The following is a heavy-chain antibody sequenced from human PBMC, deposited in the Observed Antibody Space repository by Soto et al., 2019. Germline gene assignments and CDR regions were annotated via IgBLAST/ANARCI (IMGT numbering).Heavy chain of an antibody. Sequence: QVHLVQSGGEVKKPGASVKVSCKASGYTLKNYGIGWVRQAPGLGPEWVGWIKVDNGDTKYAEKLQGRVTLTTDTSTSTAYMELRNLRSDATAFYYCARSRYYFDYWGQGPLVTVSS. V-gene: IGHV1-18*01. J-gene: IGHJ4*02. CDR1: GYTLKNYG. CDR2: IKVDNGDT. CDR3: ARSRYYFDY.